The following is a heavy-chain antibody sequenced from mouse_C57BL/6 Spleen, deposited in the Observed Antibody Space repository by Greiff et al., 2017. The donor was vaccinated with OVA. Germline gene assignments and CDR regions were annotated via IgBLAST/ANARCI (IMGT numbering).Heavy chain of an antibody. CDR2: IYPGDGDT. Sequence: VKLQESGAELVKPGASVKISCKASGYAFSSYWMNWVKQRPGKGLEWIGQIYPGDGDTNYNGKFKGKATLTADKSSSTAYMQLSSLTSEDSAVYFCARSGNGNYDFDVWGTGTTVTVSS. CDR1: GYAFSSYW. J-gene: IGHJ1*03. V-gene: IGHV1-80*01. D-gene: IGHD2-1*01. CDR3: ARSGNGNYDFDV.